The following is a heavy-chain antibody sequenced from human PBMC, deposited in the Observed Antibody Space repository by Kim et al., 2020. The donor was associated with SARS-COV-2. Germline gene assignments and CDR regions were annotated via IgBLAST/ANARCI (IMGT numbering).Heavy chain of an antibody. CDR3: THSSSWYARVDN. CDR1: GFTFSEYN. J-gene: IGHJ4*02. V-gene: IGHV3-21*06. CDR2: IGHSGHHI. Sequence: GGSLRLSCAASGFTFSEYNMNWVRQAPGKGLEWVSSIGHSGHHIYYADSVKGRFTITRDNAGSSLVLQMNSLTVEDTAVYYCTHSSSWYARVDNWGQGTL. D-gene: IGHD6-13*01.